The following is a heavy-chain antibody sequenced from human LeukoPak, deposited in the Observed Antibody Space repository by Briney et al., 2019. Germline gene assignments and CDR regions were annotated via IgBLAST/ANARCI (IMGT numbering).Heavy chain of an antibody. CDR1: GDIITELA. CDR2: FDPEDGET. J-gene: IGHJ5*02. V-gene: IGHV1-24*01. CDR3: VAARIDWGRNWFDP. D-gene: IGHD3-9*01. Sequence: GASVKVSCKVSGDIITELAIHWVRQAPGKGLEWMGGFDPEDGETTYAQKFQGRVSTTEDTSTDTAYMEVSSLESDDTAVYYCVAARIDWGRNWFDPWGQGTLLIVSS.